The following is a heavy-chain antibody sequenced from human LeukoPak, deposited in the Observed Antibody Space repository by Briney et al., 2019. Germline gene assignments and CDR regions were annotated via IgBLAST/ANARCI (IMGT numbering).Heavy chain of an antibody. CDR1: GGSIISAGFS. Sequence: PSETLSLTCAVSGGSIISAGFSWSWIRQTPGKGLEWIGYIYHSGSTYYNPSLKSRVTISLDGSKNQFSLKLSSVTAADTAVYYCARLPLDYGDYGGANWYFDLWGRGTLVTVSS. V-gene: IGHV4-30-2*02. CDR3: ARLPLDYGDYGGANWYFDL. D-gene: IGHD4-17*01. J-gene: IGHJ2*01. CDR2: IYHSGST.